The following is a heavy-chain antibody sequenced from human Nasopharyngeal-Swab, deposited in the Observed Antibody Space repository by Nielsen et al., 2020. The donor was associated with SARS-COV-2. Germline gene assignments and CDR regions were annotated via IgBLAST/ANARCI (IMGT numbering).Heavy chain of an antibody. V-gene: IGHV4-4*02. J-gene: IGHJ4*02. CDR3: ASSSSEKRGHDS. CDR2: TSPEGGT. D-gene: IGHD3-16*01. CDR1: GRSISGSDW. Sequence: SETLSLTCTVSGRSISGSDWWGWVRQPPGKGLEWMGETSPEGGTNYNPSLKGRVVVSVDRSKNQFSLRLNSVTAADTAVYYCASSSSEKRGHDSWGQGTLVTVSS.